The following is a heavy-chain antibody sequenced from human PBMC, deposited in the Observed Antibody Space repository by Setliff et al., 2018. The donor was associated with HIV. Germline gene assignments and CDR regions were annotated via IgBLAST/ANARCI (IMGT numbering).Heavy chain of an antibody. CDR3: ARLSRRGLDY. V-gene: IGHV4-34*01. J-gene: IGHJ4*02. D-gene: IGHD3-10*01. CDR2: INHSGST. CDR1: GGSFSGYY. Sequence: SETLSLTCAVYGGSFSGYYWSWIRQPPGKGLEWIGEINHSGSTNYNPSLKSRVTISVDTSKNQFSLTLSSVTAADTAVYYCARLSRRGLDYWGQGTLVTVSS.